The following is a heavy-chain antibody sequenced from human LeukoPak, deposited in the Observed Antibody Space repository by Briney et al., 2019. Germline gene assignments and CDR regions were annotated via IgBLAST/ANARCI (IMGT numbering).Heavy chain of an antibody. D-gene: IGHD3-3*01. CDR3: ARVTYYDFWSGYNNWFDP. V-gene: IGHV4-34*01. Sequence: SETLSLTCAVYGGSFSGFYWSWIRQPPGKGLEWIGEINHSGSTNYSPSLKSRVAMSVDTSKNQFSLKLSSVTAADTAVYYCARVTYYDFWSGYNNWFDPWGQGTLGTVSS. CDR1: GGSFSGFY. CDR2: INHSGST. J-gene: IGHJ5*02.